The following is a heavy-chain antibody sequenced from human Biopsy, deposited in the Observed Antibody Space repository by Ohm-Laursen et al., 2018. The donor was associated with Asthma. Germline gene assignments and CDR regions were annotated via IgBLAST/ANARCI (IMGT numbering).Heavy chain of an antibody. Sequence: SLRLSCSASGFNFHNYGMNWVRRAPGKGLEWVAQILFDGRKINYPDSVKGRFTISRDNSRNMVYLQMNSLRPEDTAVYYCAKDRVAGRSYYFDYWGQGSLVSVSS. CDR3: AKDRVAGRSYYFDY. V-gene: IGHV3-30*18. J-gene: IGHJ4*02. CDR1: GFNFHNYG. CDR2: ILFDGRKI. D-gene: IGHD6-13*01.